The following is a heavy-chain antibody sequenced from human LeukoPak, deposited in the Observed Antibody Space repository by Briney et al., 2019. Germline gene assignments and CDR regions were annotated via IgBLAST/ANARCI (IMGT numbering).Heavy chain of an antibody. Sequence: GGSLRLSCAASGFTFSSYGMHWVRQAPGKGLEWVAFIRDDGSNKYYADSVKGRFTISRDNSKNTLYLQMNSLRAEDTAVYYCAKNGYSSSWSPPHYWGQGNLVSVSS. CDR1: GFTFSSYG. CDR2: IRDDGSNK. CDR3: AKNGYSSSWSPPHY. J-gene: IGHJ4*02. D-gene: IGHD6-13*01. V-gene: IGHV3-30*02.